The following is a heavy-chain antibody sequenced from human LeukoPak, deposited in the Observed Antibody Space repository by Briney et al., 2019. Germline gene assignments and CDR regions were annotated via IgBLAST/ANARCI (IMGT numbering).Heavy chain of an antibody. CDR3: ARAPCARYYYGMDV. J-gene: IGHJ6*02. CDR1: GGSISSGDYY. Sequence: SETLSLTCTVSGGSISSGDYYWSWIRQPPGKGLEWIGYIYYSGSTYYNPSLKSRVTISVDTSKNQFSLKLSSVTAADTAVYYCARAPCARYYYGMDVWGQGTMVTVSS. V-gene: IGHV4-30-4*01. CDR2: IYYSGST.